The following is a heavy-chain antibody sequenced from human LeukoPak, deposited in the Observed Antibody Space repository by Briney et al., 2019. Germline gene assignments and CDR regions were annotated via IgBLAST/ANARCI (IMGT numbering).Heavy chain of an antibody. J-gene: IGHJ6*03. CDR1: GGTFSSYA. CDR3: ARVENYYYMDV. V-gene: IGHV1-69*13. CDR2: IIPIFGTE. Sequence: ASVKVTCKASGGTFSSYAISWVRQPPGKGLEWMGGIIPIFGTENNAQKYQGRVTITAVESTSTAYMELSSLRSEDTAVYYCARVENYYYMDVWGKGTTVTVSS.